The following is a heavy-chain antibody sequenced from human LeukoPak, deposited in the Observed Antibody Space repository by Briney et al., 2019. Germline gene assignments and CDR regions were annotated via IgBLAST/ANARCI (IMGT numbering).Heavy chain of an antibody. V-gene: IGHV3-20*04. J-gene: IGHJ4*02. D-gene: IGHD3-22*01. CDR1: GFTFDDYG. CDR3: AKGAGAYYYDSSGSLFDY. CDR2: INWNGGST. Sequence: GGSLRLSCAASGFTFDDYGMSWVRQAPGKGLEWVSGINWNGGSTGYADSVKGRFTISRDNAKNSLYLQMNSLRAEDTALYYCAKGAGAYYYDSSGSLFDYWGQGTLVTVSS.